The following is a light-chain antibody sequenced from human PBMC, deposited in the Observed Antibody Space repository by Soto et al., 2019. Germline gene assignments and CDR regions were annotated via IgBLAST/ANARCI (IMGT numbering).Light chain of an antibody. CDR2: GAS. CDR3: QQYNNWPLT. CDR1: QSVSSN. V-gene: IGKV3-15*01. J-gene: IGKJ4*01. Sequence: EIVMTQSPATLPVSPGERATLSCRASQSVSSNLAWYQQKPGQAPRLLIYGASTRATDIPARFSGSGSGTEFTLTISSLQSEDFAVYYCQQYNNWPLTFGGGTKVEIK.